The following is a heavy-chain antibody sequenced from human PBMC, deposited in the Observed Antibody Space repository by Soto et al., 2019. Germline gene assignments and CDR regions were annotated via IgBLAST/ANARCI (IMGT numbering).Heavy chain of an antibody. D-gene: IGHD2-2*02. J-gene: IGHJ6*02. V-gene: IGHV1-69*13. CDR3: ASTHWSSTSCYKGDYYYGMDG. CDR2: IIPIFGTA. CDR1: GGTFSSYA. Sequence: SVKVSCKASGGTFSSYAISWVRQAPGQGLEWMGGIIPIFGTANYAQKFQGRVTITADESTSTAYMELSSLRSEDTAVYYCASTHWSSTSCYKGDYYYGMDGWGQGTTVNVS.